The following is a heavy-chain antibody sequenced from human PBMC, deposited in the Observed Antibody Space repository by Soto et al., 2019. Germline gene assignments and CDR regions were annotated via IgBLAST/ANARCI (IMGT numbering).Heavy chain of an antibody. D-gene: IGHD1-20*01. CDR1: GYTFSDFG. Sequence: ASVKVSCKASGYTFSDFGISWVRQAPGQGLEWMGWISGYNGNTNYAQKVQDRVTMTTDASTSTAYMELRSLRADDTAVYYCARDSGNLNNWAYLFDFWGQGILVTVSS. CDR2: ISGYNGNT. CDR3: ARDSGNLNNWAYLFDF. V-gene: IGHV1-18*01. J-gene: IGHJ4*02.